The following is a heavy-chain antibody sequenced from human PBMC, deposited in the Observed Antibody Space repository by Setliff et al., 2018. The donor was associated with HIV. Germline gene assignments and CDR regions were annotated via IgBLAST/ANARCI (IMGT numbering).Heavy chain of an antibody. V-gene: IGHV1-3*01. CDR2: INVANGSA. CDR1: GYAFTRNI. CDR3: ARDVGSVWHNFFDP. J-gene: IGHJ5*02. D-gene: IGHD6-19*01. Sequence: ASVKVSCKASGYAFTRNIIHWVRQAPGQRLEWMGWINVANGSAKYSLKFQDKVTLIRDTSATTVYMELSSLRPEDTAIYYCARDVGSVWHNFFDPWGQGTLVTVSS.